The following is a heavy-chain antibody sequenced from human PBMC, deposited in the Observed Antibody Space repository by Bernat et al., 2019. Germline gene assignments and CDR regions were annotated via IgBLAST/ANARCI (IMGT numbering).Heavy chain of an antibody. CDR3: AEDESPYYGDYTSF. J-gene: IGHJ4*02. CDR1: GFTVSSNY. D-gene: IGHD4-17*01. CDR2: IYSGGST. V-gene: IGHV3-66*01. Sequence: EVQLVESGGGLVQPGGSLRLSCAASGFTVSSNYMSWVRQAPGKGLEWVSVIYSGGSTYYADSVKGRFTISRDNSKNTLYLQMNSLRAEDTAVYYCAEDESPYYGDYTSFWGQGTLVTVSS.